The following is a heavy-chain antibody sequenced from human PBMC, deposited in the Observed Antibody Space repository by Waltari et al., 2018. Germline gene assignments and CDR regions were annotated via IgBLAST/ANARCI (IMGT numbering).Heavy chain of an antibody. CDR3: ARDRGRGLYLDS. CDR2: VRGSGKT. V-gene: IGHV4-4*02. Sequence: QLQLQESGPLLVKPSGTLSLTCAVYGDSMRDTVWWSWVRQPPGKGLGGIGQVRGSGKTNYNPSFASRVTISLDTSSNQISLRLTSAAAADTAVYYCARDRGRGLYLDSWGQGTLIAVSP. J-gene: IGHJ4*02. CDR1: GDSMRDTVW. D-gene: IGHD2-15*01.